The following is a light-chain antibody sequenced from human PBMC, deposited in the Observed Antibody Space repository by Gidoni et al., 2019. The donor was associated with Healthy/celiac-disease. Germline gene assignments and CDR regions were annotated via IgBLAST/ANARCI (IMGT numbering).Light chain of an antibody. Sequence: EIVLTQSPGTLSLSPGETATLPCRARQSVSSSYLAWYQQKPGQAPRLLIYGASSRATGIPDRFSGSGSGTDFTLTISRLEPEDFAVYYCQQYGSSSWTFGQGTKVEIK. CDR2: GAS. J-gene: IGKJ1*01. CDR1: QSVSSSY. CDR3: QQYGSSSWT. V-gene: IGKV3-20*01.